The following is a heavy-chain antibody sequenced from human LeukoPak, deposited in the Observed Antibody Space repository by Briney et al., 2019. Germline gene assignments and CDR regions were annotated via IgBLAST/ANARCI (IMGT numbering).Heavy chain of an antibody. Sequence: ASVKVSCKASGYTFTSYGISWVRQAPGQGLEWMGWISAYNGNTNYAQKLQGRVTMTTDTSTSTAYMELRSLRSDDTAVYYCARGRYDFWSGYYYGFDYWGQGTLVTVSS. CDR1: GYTFTSYG. V-gene: IGHV1-18*01. J-gene: IGHJ4*02. CDR2: ISAYNGNT. D-gene: IGHD3-3*01. CDR3: ARGRYDFWSGYYYGFDY.